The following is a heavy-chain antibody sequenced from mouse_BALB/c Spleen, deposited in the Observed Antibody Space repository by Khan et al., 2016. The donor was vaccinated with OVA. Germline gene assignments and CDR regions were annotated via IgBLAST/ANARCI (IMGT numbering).Heavy chain of an antibody. CDR2: ISYSGNT. CDR1: GYSITSDYA. V-gene: IGHV3-2*02. D-gene: IGHD3-2*02. CDR3: ARIQGGDFDY. Sequence: ESGPGLVKPSQSLFLPCTVTGYSITSDYAWNLIRQFPGNKLEWMGYISYSGNTKYNPSLKSRISITRDTSKNQFFLQLNFVTIEDTATYYCARIQGGDFDYWGQGTTHTVSS. J-gene: IGHJ2*01.